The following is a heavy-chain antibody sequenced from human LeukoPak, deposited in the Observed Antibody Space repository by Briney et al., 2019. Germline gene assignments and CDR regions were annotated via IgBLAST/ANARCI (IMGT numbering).Heavy chain of an antibody. V-gene: IGHV4-39*01. CDR3: ARYCSNTSCYLGFQDV. Sequence: PSETLSLTCTVSGGSISSSSYYWGWIRQPPGKGLEWIGSIYYSGSTYYNPSLKSRVTISVDTSKNQFSLKLTSVTAADTAVYYCARYCSNTSCYLGFQDVWGKGTTVTVSS. J-gene: IGHJ6*04. D-gene: IGHD2-2*01. CDR1: GGSISSSSYY. CDR2: IYYSGST.